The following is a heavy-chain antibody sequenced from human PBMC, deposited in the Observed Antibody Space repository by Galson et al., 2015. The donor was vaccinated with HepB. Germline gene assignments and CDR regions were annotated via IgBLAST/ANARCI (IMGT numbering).Heavy chain of an antibody. V-gene: IGHV1-2*02. CDR2: INPHSGGT. CDR1: GYTFTDYY. Sequence: SGYTFTDYYIHWVRQAPGQGLEWMGWINPHSGGTNYAQNFQGRVTMTRDTSISTAYMELSRLRSDDTAVYYCAWSPNSYYFDYWGQGTLVPVSS. CDR3: AWSPNSYYFDY. J-gene: IGHJ4*02.